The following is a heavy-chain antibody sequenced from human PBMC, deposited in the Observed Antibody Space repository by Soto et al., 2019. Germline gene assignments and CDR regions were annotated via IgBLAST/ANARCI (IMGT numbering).Heavy chain of an antibody. CDR2: ITAHNGNT. CDR3: ARGGVGSTSGWFDP. CDR1: GYIFTSYG. Sequence: QVQLVQSGAEVKKPGASVKVSCKASGYIFTSYGISWVRQAPGQGLEWMGWITAHNGNTNYAQSLQGRVTVTADTSTTTAYMGLRSLRSDDTAVYYCARGGVGSTSGWFDPWGQGTLVTVSS. J-gene: IGHJ5*02. V-gene: IGHV1-18*01. D-gene: IGHD1-26*01.